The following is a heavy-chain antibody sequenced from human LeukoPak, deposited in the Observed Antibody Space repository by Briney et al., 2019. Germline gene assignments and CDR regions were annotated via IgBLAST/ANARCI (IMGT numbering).Heavy chain of an antibody. CDR3: AKSGPYYFQY. CDR1: GFTFSDYG. V-gene: IGHV3-23*01. CDR2: ISNSGDAT. J-gene: IGHJ4*02. Sequence: GGSLRLSCAASGFTFSDYGMSWVRQAPGQGLEWVSTISNSGDATYYADSVRGRFSISRDNSKKTLFLQTSSLRAEDAAIYYCAKSGPYYFQYWGQGTLVTVSS.